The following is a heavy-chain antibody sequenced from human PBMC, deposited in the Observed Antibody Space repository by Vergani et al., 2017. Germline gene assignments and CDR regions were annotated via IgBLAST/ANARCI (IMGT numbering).Heavy chain of an antibody. CDR3: ADLYGDDGFSPF. CDR2: IWYDGSNK. J-gene: IGHJ4*02. CDR1: GFTFSSYG. D-gene: IGHD2-21*01. Sequence: QVQLVESGGGVVQPGRSLRLSCAASGFTFSSYGMHWVRQAPGKGLEGVAVIWYDGSNKYYADSVKGRFTISRDNSKNTLYLQMNSLRAEDTAVYYCADLYGDDGFSPFWGQGTLVTVSS. V-gene: IGHV3-33*01.